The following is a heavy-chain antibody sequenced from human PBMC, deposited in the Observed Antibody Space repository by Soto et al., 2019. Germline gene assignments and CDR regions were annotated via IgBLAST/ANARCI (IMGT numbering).Heavy chain of an antibody. Sequence: EVQLLESGGGLVQPGGSLRLSCAASGITFRNHAMTWVRQAPGKGLEWVSTISESGGVTYYADSVKGRFTISRDNIKNSLYLQINSLTTEDTALYYCAKTDYYDRRDLGSHWGQGVLVTVSS. D-gene: IGHD3-22*01. V-gene: IGHV3-23*01. CDR2: ISESGGVT. J-gene: IGHJ4*02. CDR1: GITFRNHA. CDR3: AKTDYYDRRDLGSH.